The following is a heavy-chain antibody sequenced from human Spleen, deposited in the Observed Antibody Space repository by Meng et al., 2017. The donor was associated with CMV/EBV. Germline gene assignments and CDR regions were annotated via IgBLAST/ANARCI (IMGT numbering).Heavy chain of an antibody. CDR1: GFTFSSYS. CDR2: ISSSSSYI. V-gene: IGHV3-21*01. J-gene: IGHJ4*02. CDR3: ARPTRSYYFDY. Sequence: SCAASGFTFSSYSMNWVRQAPGKRLEWVSSISSSSSYIYYADSVKGRFTISRDNAKNSLYLQMNSLRAEDTAVYYCARPTRSYYFDYWGQGSLVTRLL.